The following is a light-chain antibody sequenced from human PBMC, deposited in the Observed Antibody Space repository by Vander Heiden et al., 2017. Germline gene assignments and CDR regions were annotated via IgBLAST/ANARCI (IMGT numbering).Light chain of an antibody. Sequence: DIVMTQSPDSLAVSLGERATINCKSSQSVLYSSNNKNYLAWYQQKPGQPPKLLIYWASTRESGVPDRFSGSGSGTDFTLNISSLQAEDVAVYYCQQYDSTPHTFGQGTKMEIK. CDR3: QQYDSTPHT. J-gene: IGKJ2*01. CDR1: QSVLYSSNNKNY. CDR2: WAS. V-gene: IGKV4-1*01.